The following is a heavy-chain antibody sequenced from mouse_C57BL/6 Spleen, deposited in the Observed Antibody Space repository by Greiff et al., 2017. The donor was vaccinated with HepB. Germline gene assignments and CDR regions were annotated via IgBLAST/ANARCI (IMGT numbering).Heavy chain of an antibody. Sequence: QVQLQQPGAELVKPGASVKLSCKASGYTFTSYWMQWVKQRPGQGLEWIGEIDPSDSYTNYNQKFKGKATLTVDTSSSTAYMQLSSLTSEDSAVYYCARRPGRYFDVWGTGTTVTVSS. V-gene: IGHV1-50*01. CDR2: IDPSDSYT. CDR1: GYTFTSYW. CDR3: ARRPGRYFDV. J-gene: IGHJ1*03.